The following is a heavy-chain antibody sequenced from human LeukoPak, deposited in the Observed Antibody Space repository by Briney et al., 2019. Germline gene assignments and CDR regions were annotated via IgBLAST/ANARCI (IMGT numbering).Heavy chain of an antibody. V-gene: IGHV3-21*01. CDR1: GFTFSSYS. D-gene: IGHD1-14*01. CDR3: ARENAGRDWFDP. Sequence: GGSLRLSCAASGFTFSSYSMNWVRQAPGKGLEWVSSISSSSSYIYYADSVKGRFTISRDNAENSLYLQMNSLRAEDTAVYYCARENAGRDWFDPWGQGTLVTVSS. CDR2: ISSSSSYI. J-gene: IGHJ5*02.